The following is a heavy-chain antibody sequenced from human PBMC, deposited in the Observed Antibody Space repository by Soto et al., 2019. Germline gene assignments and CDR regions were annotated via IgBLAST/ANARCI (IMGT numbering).Heavy chain of an antibody. V-gene: IGHV4-39*01. J-gene: IGHJ5*02. CDR2: IYYSGTT. D-gene: IGHD1-26*01. CDR3: ARLAYSHYST. Sequence: SETLSLTCTVSGGSIKVGGYYWGWIRQPPGKGLEWVATIYYSGTTYYNPSLKSRLTISLDTSRNQFSLDLTSVTAAGTAVYYCARLAYSHYSTWGQGTLDTVSS. CDR1: GGSIKVGGYY.